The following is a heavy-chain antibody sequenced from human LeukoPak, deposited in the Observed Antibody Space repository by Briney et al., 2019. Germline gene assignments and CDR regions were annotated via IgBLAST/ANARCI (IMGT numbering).Heavy chain of an antibody. V-gene: IGHV4-34*01. CDR2: INHSGST. J-gene: IGHJ4*02. CDR1: GGSFSGYY. Sequence: SETLSLTCAVYGGSFSGYYWSRIRQPPGKGLEWIGEINHSGSTNYNPSLKSRVTISVDTSKNQFSLKLSSVTAADTAVYYCARVPITWYYYGSGRPSNYFDYWGQGTLVTVSS. D-gene: IGHD3-10*01. CDR3: ARVPITWYYYGSGRPSNYFDY.